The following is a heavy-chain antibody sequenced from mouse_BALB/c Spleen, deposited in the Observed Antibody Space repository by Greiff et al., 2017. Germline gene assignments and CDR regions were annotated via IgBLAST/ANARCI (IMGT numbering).Heavy chain of an antibody. CDR1: GFTFSSFG. D-gene: IGHD2-2*01. V-gene: IGHV5-17*02. J-gene: IGHJ4*01. CDR2: ISSGSSTI. CDR3: AREGYDDAMDY. Sequence: VQVVESGGGLVQPGGSRKLSCAASGFTFSSFGMHWVRQAPEKGLEWVAYISSGSSTIYYADTVKGRFTIARDNPKNTLFLQMTSLRSEDTAMYYCAREGYDDAMDYWGQGTSVTVSS.